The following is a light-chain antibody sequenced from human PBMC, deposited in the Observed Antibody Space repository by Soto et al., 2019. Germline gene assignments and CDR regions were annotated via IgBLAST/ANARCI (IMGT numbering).Light chain of an antibody. V-gene: IGLV1-51*01. CDR3: GTWDSSLSGVV. CDR1: SSNIGAGFD. Sequence: QSVLTQPPSVSGAPGQRVTISCTGSSSNIGAGFDVHWYHQIAGTAPKLLIYDNNKRPSGIPDRFSGSKSGTSATLGITGLQTGDEADYYCGTWDSSLSGVVFGGGTKLTVL. J-gene: IGLJ2*01. CDR2: DNN.